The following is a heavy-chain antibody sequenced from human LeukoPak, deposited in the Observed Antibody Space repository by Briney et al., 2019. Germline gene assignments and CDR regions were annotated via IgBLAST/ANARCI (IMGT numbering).Heavy chain of an antibody. J-gene: IGHJ5*02. V-gene: IGHV4-38-2*02. CDR1: DYSISSSYY. Sequence: SETLSLTCTVSDYSISSSYYWGWIRQPPGKGLEWIGEINHSGSTNYNPSLKSRVTISVDTSKNQFSLKLSSVTAADTAVYYCARCYYDSSGYSNWFDPWGQGTLVTVSS. D-gene: IGHD3-22*01. CDR3: ARCYYDSSGYSNWFDP. CDR2: INHSGST.